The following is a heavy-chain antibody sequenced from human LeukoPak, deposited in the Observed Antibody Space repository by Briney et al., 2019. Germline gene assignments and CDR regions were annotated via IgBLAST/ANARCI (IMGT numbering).Heavy chain of an antibody. Sequence: GKSLTLSCVVSGFNFDNFAMHWVRQPFGKGLEWVAVISHDGRTKYYADSMKGRITISRDNSKNSLYLQMNSLRAEDTAVYYCSGGSGWIIDHWGQGTLVTVSS. D-gene: IGHD6-19*01. CDR1: GFNFDNFA. V-gene: IGHV3-30*04. J-gene: IGHJ4*02. CDR2: ISHDGRTK. CDR3: SGGSGWIIDH.